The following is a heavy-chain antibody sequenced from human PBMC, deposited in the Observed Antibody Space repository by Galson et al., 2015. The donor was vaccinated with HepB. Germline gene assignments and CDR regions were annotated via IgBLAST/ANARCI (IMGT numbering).Heavy chain of an antibody. CDR3: ARQGRNHYYDSSGRRGGAFDI. V-gene: IGHV5-51*01. Sequence: QSGAEVKKPGESLKISCKGSGYSFTSYWIGWVRQMPGKGLEWMGIIYPGDSDTRYSPSFQGQVTISADKSISTAYLQWSSLKASDTAMYYCARQGRNHYYDSSGRRGGAFDIWGQGTMVTVSS. J-gene: IGHJ3*02. CDR2: IYPGDSDT. D-gene: IGHD3-22*01. CDR1: GYSFTSYW.